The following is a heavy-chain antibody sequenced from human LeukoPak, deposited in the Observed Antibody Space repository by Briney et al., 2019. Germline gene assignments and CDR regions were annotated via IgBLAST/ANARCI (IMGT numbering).Heavy chain of an antibody. CDR3: AKGVGYDILTGRPHAFDI. Sequence: PGGSLRLSCAASGFTFSSYAMSWVRQAPGKGLEWVSAISGSGGSTYYADSVKGRFTTSRDNSKNTLYLQMNSLRAEDTAVYYCAKGVGYDILTGRPHAFDIWGQGTMVTVSS. J-gene: IGHJ3*02. D-gene: IGHD3-9*01. V-gene: IGHV3-23*01. CDR2: ISGSGGST. CDR1: GFTFSSYA.